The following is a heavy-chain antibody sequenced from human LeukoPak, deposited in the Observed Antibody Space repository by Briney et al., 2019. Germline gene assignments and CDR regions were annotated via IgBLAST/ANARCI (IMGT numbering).Heavy chain of an antibody. V-gene: IGHV4-59*01. CDR1: GGSISSYY. D-gene: IGHD3-22*01. CDR3: ARDIVYYDSSGYYDY. J-gene: IGHJ4*02. CDR2: IYYSGST. Sequence: SETLSLTCTVSGGSISSYYWSWIRQPPGKGLEWIGYIYYSGSTNYNPSLKSRVTISVDTSKNQFSLKLSSVTAADTAVYYCARDIVYYDSSGYYDYWGQGTLVTVSS.